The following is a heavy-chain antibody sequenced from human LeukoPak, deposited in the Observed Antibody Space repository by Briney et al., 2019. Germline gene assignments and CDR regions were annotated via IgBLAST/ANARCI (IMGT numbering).Heavy chain of an antibody. V-gene: IGHV3-11*06. CDR2: ISGSGSYT. CDR1: GLTFSDYY. D-gene: IGHD6-13*01. Sequence: PGGSLRLSCAASGLTFSDYYMTWIRQAPGKGLEWLSYISGSGSYTNYADSVEGRFTTSRDNAKNSLYLQMNSLRAEDTAVYYCARVGSIAAAGTPDYWGQGTLVTVSS. J-gene: IGHJ4*02. CDR3: ARVGSIAAAGTPDY.